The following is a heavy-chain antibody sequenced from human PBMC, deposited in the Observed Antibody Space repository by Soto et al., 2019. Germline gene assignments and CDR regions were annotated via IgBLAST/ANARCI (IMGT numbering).Heavy chain of an antibody. Sequence: ASVKVSCKVSVYTLTVLSMHWVRQPPGKGLEWMGGFDPEDAETIYARRFQGRVTMTEDTSADTAYMELSSLRSEDTAVYYCAAGVVPYGMDVWGQGTTVTVSS. D-gene: IGHD2-15*01. V-gene: IGHV1-24*01. CDR3: AAGVVPYGMDV. J-gene: IGHJ6*02. CDR1: VYTLTVLS. CDR2: FDPEDAET.